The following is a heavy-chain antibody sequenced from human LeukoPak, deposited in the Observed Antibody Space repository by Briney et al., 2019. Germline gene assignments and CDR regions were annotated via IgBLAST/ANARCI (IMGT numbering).Heavy chain of an antibody. D-gene: IGHD1-26*01. CDR2: IYYSGST. V-gene: IGHV4-39*07. CDR3: ARDSSWADPYSGSYTQPGAFDI. J-gene: IGHJ3*02. Sequence: PSETLSLTCTVSGGSISSSSYYWGWIRQPPGKGLEWIGSIYYSGSTYYNPSLKSRVTISVDTSKNQFSLKLSSVTAADTAVYYCARDSSWADPYSGSYTQPGAFDIWGQGTMVTVSS. CDR1: GGSISSSSYY.